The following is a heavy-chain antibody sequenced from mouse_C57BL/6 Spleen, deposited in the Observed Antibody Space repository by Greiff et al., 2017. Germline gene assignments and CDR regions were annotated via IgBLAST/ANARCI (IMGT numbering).Heavy chain of an antibody. V-gene: IGHV3-6*01. J-gene: IGHJ3*01. CDR2: ISYDGSN. Sequence: VQLKESGPGLVKPSQSLSLTCSVTGYSITSGYYWNCIRQFPGNKLEWVGYISYDGSNNYNPSLKNRITITRDTSKNQFFLKLNSVTTEDTATYYCARRYYGPFAYWGQGTLVTVSA. D-gene: IGHD1-1*01. CDR1: GYSITSGYY. CDR3: ARRYYGPFAY.